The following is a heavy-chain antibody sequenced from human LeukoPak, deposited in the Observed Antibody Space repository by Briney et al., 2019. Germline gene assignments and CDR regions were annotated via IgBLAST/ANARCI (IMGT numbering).Heavy chain of an antibody. D-gene: IGHD3-3*01. CDR1: GFAFSSYS. V-gene: IGHV3-7*01. CDR3: ARMRRSGYHIDY. J-gene: IGHJ4*02. CDR2: IKQDGSEK. Sequence: GGSLRLSCAASGFAFSSYSMNWVRQAPGKGLEWVANIKQDGSEKYYVDSVKGRFTISRDNAKNSLYLQMNSLRAEDTAVYYCARMRRSGYHIDYWGQGTLVTVSS.